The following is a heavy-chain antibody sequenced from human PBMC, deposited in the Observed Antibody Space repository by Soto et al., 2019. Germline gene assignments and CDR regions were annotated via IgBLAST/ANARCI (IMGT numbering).Heavy chain of an antibody. D-gene: IGHD3-3*01. J-gene: IGHJ6*02. CDR2: IYYSGST. CDR3: ASPVGNDVWSGYGMDV. CDR1: GGSISSSSYY. V-gene: IGHV4-39*01. Sequence: PSETLSLTCTVSGGSISSSSYYWGWIRQPPGEGLEWIGTIYYSGSTYYNPSLKSRVTISVDTSKNQFSLKLSSVTAADTAVYYCASPVGNDVWSGYGMDVWGQGTTVTVSS.